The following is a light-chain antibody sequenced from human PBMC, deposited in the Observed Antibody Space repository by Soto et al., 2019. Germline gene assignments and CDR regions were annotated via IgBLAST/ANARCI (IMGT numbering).Light chain of an antibody. Sequence: VLTSLRSTSGTPVQRVTISCSGSSSNIGSNTVNWYQPLPGTAPKLLIYSTNQRPSGVPERFSGSKSGTSASLAIRGLQSEDEADYYCAAWDDSLNGYVFGTGTKVTVL. V-gene: IGLV1-44*01. CDR1: SSNIGSNT. J-gene: IGLJ1*01. CDR2: STN. CDR3: AAWDDSLNGYV.